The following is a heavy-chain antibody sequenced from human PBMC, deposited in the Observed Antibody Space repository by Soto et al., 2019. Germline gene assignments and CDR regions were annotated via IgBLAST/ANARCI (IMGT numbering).Heavy chain of an antibody. CDR1: GGSFSGYY. V-gene: IGHV4-34*01. Sequence: SETLSLTCAVYGGSFSGYYWSWIRQPPGKGLEWIGEINHSGSTNYNPSLKSRVTISVDTSKNQFSLKLSSVTAADTAVYYCARGGCSGGSCYFDYWGQGTLVTVSS. D-gene: IGHD2-15*01. CDR3: ARGGCSGGSCYFDY. CDR2: INHSGST. J-gene: IGHJ4*02.